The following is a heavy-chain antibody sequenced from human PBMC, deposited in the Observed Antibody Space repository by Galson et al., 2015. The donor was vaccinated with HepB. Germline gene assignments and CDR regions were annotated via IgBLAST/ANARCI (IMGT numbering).Heavy chain of an antibody. CDR2: IIPIFGTA. CDR3: ARGAITIFRTYYYYYMDV. CDR1: GGTFSSYA. V-gene: IGHV1-69*13. D-gene: IGHD3-3*01. J-gene: IGHJ6*03. Sequence: SVKVSCKASGGTFSSYAISWVRQAPGQGLEWMGGIIPIFGTANYAQKFQGRVTITADESTSTAYMELSSLRSEDTAVYYCARGAITIFRTYYYYYMDVWGKGTTVTVSS.